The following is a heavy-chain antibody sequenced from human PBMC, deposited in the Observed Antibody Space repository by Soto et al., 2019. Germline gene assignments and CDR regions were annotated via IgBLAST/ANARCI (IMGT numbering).Heavy chain of an antibody. Sequence: QVQLVESGGGVVQPGRSLRLSCAASGFTFSSYAMHWVRQAPGKGLEWVAVISYDGSNKYYADSVKGRFTISRDNSKNTLHLQMNSLRAEDTAVYYCARGEGIAVVWGQGTLVTVSS. V-gene: IGHV3-30-3*01. D-gene: IGHD6-19*01. CDR1: GFTFSSYA. CDR3: ARGEGIAVV. CDR2: ISYDGSNK. J-gene: IGHJ4*02.